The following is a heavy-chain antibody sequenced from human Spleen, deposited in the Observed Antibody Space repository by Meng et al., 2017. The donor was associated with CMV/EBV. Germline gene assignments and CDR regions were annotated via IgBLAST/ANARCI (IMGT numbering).Heavy chain of an antibody. CDR1: GDSVSSNSAA. V-gene: IGHV6-1*01. CDR3: SLSSGWSFDF. D-gene: IGHD6-19*01. Sequence: CAISGDSVSSNSAAWNWIRQSPSRGLEWLGRTYYRSQWYNEYAASVKSRVIINPDTSKNQFSLHLYSVTPEDTAVYYCSLSSGWSFDFWGPGTLVTVSS. CDR2: TYYRSQWYN. J-gene: IGHJ4*02.